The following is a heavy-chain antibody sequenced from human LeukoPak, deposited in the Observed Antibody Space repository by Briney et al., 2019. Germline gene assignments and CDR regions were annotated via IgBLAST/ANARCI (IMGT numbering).Heavy chain of an antibody. CDR3: ARVDTAMVTPTMDY. CDR2: IYYSGST. V-gene: IGHV4-39*01. CDR1: GGSISSSSYY. J-gene: IGHJ4*02. D-gene: IGHD5-18*01. Sequence: SETLSLTCTVSGGSISSSSYYWGWIRQPPGTGLEWIGSIYYSGSTYYNPSLKSRVTISVDTSKNQFSLKLSSVTAADTAVYYCARVDTAMVTPTMDYWGQGTLVTVSS.